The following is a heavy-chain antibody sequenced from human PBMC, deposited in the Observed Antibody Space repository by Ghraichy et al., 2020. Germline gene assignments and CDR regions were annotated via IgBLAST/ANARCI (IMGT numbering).Heavy chain of an antibody. V-gene: IGHV3-48*02. J-gene: IGHJ4*02. CDR3: ARGRYIGTLFDY. CDR1: GFTFSNNN. CDR2: IASSGSPM. D-gene: IGHD5-24*01. Sequence: GGSLRLSCAVSGFTFSNNNMNWVRQAPGKGLEWFSYIASSGSPMYYADSVTGRFTNSGDNAKNSLYLQMDSRRDEDTVVYYCARGRYIGTLFDYWGQGTLVIVS.